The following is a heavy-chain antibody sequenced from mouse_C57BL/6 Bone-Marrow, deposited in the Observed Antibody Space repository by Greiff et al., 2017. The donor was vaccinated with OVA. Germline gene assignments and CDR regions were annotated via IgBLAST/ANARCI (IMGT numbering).Heavy chain of an antibody. J-gene: IGHJ1*03. Sequence: QVQLKESGAELVRPGTSVKVSCKASGYAFTNYLIEWVKQRPGQGLEWIGVINPGSGGTNYNEKFKGKATLTADKSSSTAYMQLSSLTSEDSAVYVCGRGRYAHWYFDGWGTGTTVTVSS. CDR1: GYAFTNYL. CDR3: GRGRYAHWYFDG. D-gene: IGHD2-10*02. CDR2: INPGSGGT. V-gene: IGHV1-54*01.